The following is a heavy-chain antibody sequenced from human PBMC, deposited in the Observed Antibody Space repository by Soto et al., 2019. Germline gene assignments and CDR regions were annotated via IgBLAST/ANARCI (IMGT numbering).Heavy chain of an antibody. V-gene: IGHV1-69*06. Sequence: SVKVSCQASGGTFSSYAISWVRQAPGQGLEWMGGIIPIFGTANYAQKFQGRVTITADKSTSTAYMELSSLRSEDTAVYYCARVESYCSGGSCPDYGMDVWGQGTTVTVSS. D-gene: IGHD2-15*01. J-gene: IGHJ6*02. CDR1: GGTFSSYA. CDR3: ARVESYCSGGSCPDYGMDV. CDR2: IIPIFGTA.